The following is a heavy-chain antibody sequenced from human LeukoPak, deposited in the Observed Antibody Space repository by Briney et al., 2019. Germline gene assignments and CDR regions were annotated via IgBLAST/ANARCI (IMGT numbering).Heavy chain of an antibody. CDR3: ARARGYSGYDYPIDY. D-gene: IGHD5-12*01. CDR2: INPNSGGT. CDR1: GYTFTGYY. V-gene: IGHV1-2*02. Sequence: ASVKVSCKASGYTFTGYYMHWVRQAPGQGLEWMGWINPNSGGTNYAQKFQGRVTMTRDTSISTAYMELSRLRSDDTAVYYCARARGYSGYDYPIDYWGQGTLVTVSS. J-gene: IGHJ4*02.